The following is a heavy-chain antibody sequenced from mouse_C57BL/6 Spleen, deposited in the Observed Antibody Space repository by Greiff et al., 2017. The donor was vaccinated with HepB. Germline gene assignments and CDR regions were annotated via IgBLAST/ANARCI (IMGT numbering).Heavy chain of an antibody. CDR2: IDPSDSYT. CDR1: GYTFTSYW. Sequence: QLQQPGAELVMPGASVKLSCKASGYTFTSYWMHWVKQRPGQGLEWIGEIDPSDSYTNYNQKFKGKSTLTVDKSSSTAYMQLSSLTSEDSAVYYCARGGSSQYYFDYWGQGTTLTVSS. J-gene: IGHJ2*01. CDR3: ARGGSSQYYFDY. D-gene: IGHD1-1*01. V-gene: IGHV1-69*01.